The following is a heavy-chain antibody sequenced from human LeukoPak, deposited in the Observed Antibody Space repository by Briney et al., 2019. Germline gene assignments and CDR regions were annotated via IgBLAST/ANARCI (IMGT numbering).Heavy chain of an antibody. Sequence: GGSLRLSCAASGFTFSSYAMSWVRQAPGKWLEWVSPITGSGGSTYYADSVKGGFTISRDNCKNTLNLQINSLRAEDTDVYYCAKLHREPMIVPYWGQGTLVTVSS. V-gene: IGHV3-23*01. CDR1: GFTFSSYA. D-gene: IGHD3-22*01. CDR3: AKLHREPMIVPY. J-gene: IGHJ4*02. CDR2: ITGSGGST.